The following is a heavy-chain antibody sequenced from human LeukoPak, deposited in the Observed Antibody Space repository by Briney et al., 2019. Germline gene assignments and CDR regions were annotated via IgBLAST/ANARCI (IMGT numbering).Heavy chain of an antibody. J-gene: IGHJ4*02. V-gene: IGHV4-34*01. CDR2: INHSGST. CDR3: ATMDSSSSFDY. CDR1: GGSFSGYY. Sequence: PSETLSLTCAVYGGSFSGYYWSWIRQPPGKGLGWIGEINHSGSTNYNPSLKSRVTISVDTSKNQFSLKLSSVTAADTAVYYCATMDSSSSFDYWGQGTLVTVSS. D-gene: IGHD6-6*01.